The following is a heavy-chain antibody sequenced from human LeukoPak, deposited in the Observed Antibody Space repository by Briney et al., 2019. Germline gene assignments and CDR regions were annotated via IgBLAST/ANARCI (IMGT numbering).Heavy chain of an antibody. CDR2: ISYDGSNK. Sequence: GGSLRLSCAASGFTFSSYAMHWVRQAPGKGLEWVAVISYDGSNKYYADSVKGRFTISRDNSKNTLYLQMNSLRAEDTAVYYCAREIIGGWYAGYFDYWGQGTLVTVSS. J-gene: IGHJ4*02. V-gene: IGHV3-30*04. CDR3: AREIIGGWYAGYFDY. CDR1: GFTFSSYA. D-gene: IGHD6-19*01.